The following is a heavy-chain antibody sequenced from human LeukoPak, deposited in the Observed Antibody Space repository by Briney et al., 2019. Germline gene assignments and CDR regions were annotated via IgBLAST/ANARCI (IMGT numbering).Heavy chain of an antibody. CDR3: ARTEIVGATNFDY. Sequence: PGGSLRLSCAASGFTFSSYWMHWFRQAPGKGLEWVANIKQDGSEKYYVDSVKGRFTISRDNAKNSLYLQMNSLRAEDTAVYYCARTEIVGATNFDYWGQGTLVTVSS. CDR1: GFTFSSYW. V-gene: IGHV3-7*01. CDR2: IKQDGSEK. D-gene: IGHD1-26*01. J-gene: IGHJ4*02.